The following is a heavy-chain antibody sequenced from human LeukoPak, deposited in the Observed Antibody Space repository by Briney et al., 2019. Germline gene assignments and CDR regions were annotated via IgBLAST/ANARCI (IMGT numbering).Heavy chain of an antibody. D-gene: IGHD6-19*01. J-gene: IGHJ4*02. CDR3: AREGYSSGWYLLDY. CDR1: GGSFSGYY. V-gene: IGHV4-34*01. CDR2: INHSGST. Sequence: PSETLSLTCAVYGGSFSGYYWSWIRQPPGKGLEWIGEINHSGSTNYNPSLKSRVTISVDTSKNQFSLKLSSVTAADTAVYYCAREGYSSGWYLLDYWGQGTLVTVSS.